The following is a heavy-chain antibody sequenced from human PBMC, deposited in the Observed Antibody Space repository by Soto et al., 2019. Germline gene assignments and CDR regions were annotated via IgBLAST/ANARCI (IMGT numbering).Heavy chain of an antibody. CDR1: GFTFSSYA. V-gene: IGHV3-30-3*01. D-gene: IGHD3-22*01. J-gene: IGHJ6*02. Sequence: HPGGSLRLSCAASGFTFSSYAMHWVRQAPGKGLEWVAVISYDGSNKYYADSVKGRFTISRDNSKNTLYLQMNSLRAEDTAVYYCASSGYYVVYYYYGMDVWGQGTTVTVSS. CDR3: ASSGYYVVYYYYGMDV. CDR2: ISYDGSNK.